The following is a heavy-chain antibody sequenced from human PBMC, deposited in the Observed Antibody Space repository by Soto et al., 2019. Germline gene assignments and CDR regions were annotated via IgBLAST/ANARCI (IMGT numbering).Heavy chain of an antibody. Sequence: PSETLSLTCTVSGGSVSSDTHYWSWIRQPPGTRLEWLGFIYSSGSTNYNPSLKSRVTMSVDTSKNQFSLKLRSVIVADTAVYHCARFVRSCSGTTCYTRADVWGQGTTVTVSS. V-gene: IGHV4-61*01. J-gene: IGHJ6*02. CDR1: GGSVSSDTHY. D-gene: IGHD2-2*02. CDR2: IYSSGST. CDR3: ARFVRSCSGTTCYTRADV.